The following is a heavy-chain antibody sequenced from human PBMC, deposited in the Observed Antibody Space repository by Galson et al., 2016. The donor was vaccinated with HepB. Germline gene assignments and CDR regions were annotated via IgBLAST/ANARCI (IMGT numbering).Heavy chain of an antibody. J-gene: IGHJ5*02. CDR3: ARGPYSSGWYPFDP. D-gene: IGHD6-19*01. V-gene: IGHV4-59*01. Sequence: SEPLSLTCTVSAGSISGYYWSWIRQPPGKGLEWVGYIYYSGSTYYNPSLKCRVTMSIDTSKNQFSLKLSSVTAADTAVYYCARGPYSSGWYPFDPWGQGTLVTVSS. CDR1: AGSISGYY. CDR2: IYYSGST.